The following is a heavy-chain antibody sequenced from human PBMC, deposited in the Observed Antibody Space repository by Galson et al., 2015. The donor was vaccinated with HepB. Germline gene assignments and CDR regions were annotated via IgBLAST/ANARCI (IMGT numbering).Heavy chain of an antibody. Sequence: SLRLSCAASGFTFSNAWMSWVRQAPGKGLEWVGRIKSKTDGGTTDYAAPVKGRFTISRDDSKNTLYLQMNSLKTKDTAVYYCTSDPSPFNYDIFTGYYWDYWGQGTLVTVSS. CDR1: GFTFSNAW. CDR2: IKSKTDGGTT. CDR3: TSDPSPFNYDIFTGYYWDY. V-gene: IGHV3-15*01. J-gene: IGHJ4*02. D-gene: IGHD3-9*01.